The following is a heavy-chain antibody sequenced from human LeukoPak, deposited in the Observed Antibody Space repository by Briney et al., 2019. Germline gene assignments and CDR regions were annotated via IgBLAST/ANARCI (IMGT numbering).Heavy chain of an antibody. CDR2: ISGSGSST. CDR1: GFTLSSYA. V-gene: IGHV3-23*01. Sequence: PGGSLRLSCAASGFTLSSYAMSWLRAAPGKGLEWVSAISGSGSSTYYADSVKGRFTISRDNAKNTLYLQMNSLRAEDTAVYYCASASSHRIAAGGDYWGQGTLVTVSS. J-gene: IGHJ4*02. CDR3: ASASSHRIAAGGDY. D-gene: IGHD6-13*01.